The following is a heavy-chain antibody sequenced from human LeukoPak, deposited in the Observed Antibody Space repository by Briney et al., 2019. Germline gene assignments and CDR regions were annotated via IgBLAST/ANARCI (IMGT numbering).Heavy chain of an antibody. D-gene: IGHD6-13*01. Sequence: PSETLSLTCTVSGGSISSHNYYWGWIRQPPGKGLEWIGSIYYSGSTYYKSSLKSRVTISVDTSRNQFSLKLSSVTAADTAVYFCASIIAGAGISAMDVWGQGTTVTVSS. CDR2: IYYSGST. V-gene: IGHV4-39*01. J-gene: IGHJ6*02. CDR1: GGSISSHNYY. CDR3: ASIIAGAGISAMDV.